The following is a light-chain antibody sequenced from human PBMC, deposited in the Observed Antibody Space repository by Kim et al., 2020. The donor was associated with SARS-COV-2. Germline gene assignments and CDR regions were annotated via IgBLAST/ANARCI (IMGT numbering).Light chain of an antibody. V-gene: IGKV3-15*01. CDR1: QSIGSK. Sequence: SPGETATLSCRASQSIGSKLAWYQQTPGQAPRLLIYGAYIRASGIPARFSGSGSGTEFTLTISSLQCQDFAVYHCQQYENWPPWTFGQGTKVDIK. J-gene: IGKJ1*01. CDR3: QQYENWPPWT. CDR2: GAY.